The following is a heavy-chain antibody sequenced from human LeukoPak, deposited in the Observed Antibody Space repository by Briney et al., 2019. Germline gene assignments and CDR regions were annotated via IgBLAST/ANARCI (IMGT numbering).Heavy chain of an antibody. J-gene: IGHJ4*02. Sequence: SETLSLTCTVSGGSISGYYWNWLRQPPGKGLEWIGYIYYSGSTHYNPSLKSRVTISVDTSMNQFSLKLSSVTAADTAVYYCARRSGYSSSEDYWGQGTLVTVSS. V-gene: IGHV4-59*08. CDR2: IYYSGST. D-gene: IGHD3-22*01. CDR3: ARRSGYSSSEDY. CDR1: GGSISGYY.